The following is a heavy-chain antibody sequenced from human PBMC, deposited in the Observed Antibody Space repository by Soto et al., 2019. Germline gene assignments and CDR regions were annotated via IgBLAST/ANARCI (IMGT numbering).Heavy chain of an antibody. CDR1: GFTFSSYE. CDR3: ARFSKQQLVERVNYYYYGMDV. D-gene: IGHD6-13*01. V-gene: IGHV3-48*03. Sequence: GGSLRLSCAASGFTFSSYEMNWVRQAPGKGLEWVSYISSSGSTIYYADSVRGRFTISRDNAKNSLYLQMNSLRAEDTAVYYCARFSKQQLVERVNYYYYGMDVWGQGTTVTVYS. J-gene: IGHJ6*02. CDR2: ISSSGSTI.